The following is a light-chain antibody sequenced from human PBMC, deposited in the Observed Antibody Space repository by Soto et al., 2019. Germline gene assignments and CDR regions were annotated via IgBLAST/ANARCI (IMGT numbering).Light chain of an antibody. V-gene: IGLV4-60*02. Sequence: QLVLTQSSSASASLGSSVKLTCTLSSGHSSYIIAWHQQQPGKAPRYLMKLESSGSYNKGSGVPDRFSGSRSGADRYLTISSLQFEDEADYYCETWDSSTLVFGGGTQLTVL. CDR2: LESSGSY. J-gene: IGLJ3*02. CDR3: ETWDSSTLV. CDR1: SGHSSYI.